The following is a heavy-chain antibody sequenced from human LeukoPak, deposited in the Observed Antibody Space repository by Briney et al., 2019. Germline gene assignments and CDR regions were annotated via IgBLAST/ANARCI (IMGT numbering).Heavy chain of an antibody. Sequence: GGSLRLSCAASGFTVSTTDMTWVRQAPGKGLEWVSVIYTGGSTYYAASVKGRFTISRDISKTTLCLQMNSLRAEDTAVYYCARGTATAPDYWGEGGLGSASS. CDR3: ARGTATAPDY. D-gene: IGHD2-21*02. CDR2: IYTGGST. J-gene: IGHJ4*02. CDR1: GFTVSTTD. V-gene: IGHV3-53*01.